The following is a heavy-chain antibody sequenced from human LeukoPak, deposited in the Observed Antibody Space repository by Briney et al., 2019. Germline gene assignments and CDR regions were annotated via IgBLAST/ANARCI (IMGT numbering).Heavy chain of an antibody. D-gene: IGHD3-16*01. Sequence: GGSLRLSCAASGFTFSNAWMSWVRQAQGKWLEWVGRIKSKTDAGTTDYAAPVKGRFTISRDDSKNTLYLLMNSLKTEDTAVYYCIWGGGARADYWGQGTLVTVSS. CDR1: GFTFSNAW. V-gene: IGHV3-15*01. CDR3: IWGGGARADY. J-gene: IGHJ4*02. CDR2: IKSKTDAGTT.